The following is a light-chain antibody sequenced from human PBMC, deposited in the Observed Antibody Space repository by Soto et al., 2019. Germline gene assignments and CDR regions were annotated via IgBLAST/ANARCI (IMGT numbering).Light chain of an antibody. CDR1: QGISSY. CDR3: QQLNRYPLT. V-gene: IGKV1-9*01. J-gene: IGKJ4*02. Sequence: DIQLTQSPSFLSASVGDRVTITCRASQGISSYLAWYQQKPGKAPNLLIYAASSLQSGVPSRFSGSGSGTDFTLTICGLQPEEFASYYCQQLNRYPLTFGGGTKVEIK. CDR2: AAS.